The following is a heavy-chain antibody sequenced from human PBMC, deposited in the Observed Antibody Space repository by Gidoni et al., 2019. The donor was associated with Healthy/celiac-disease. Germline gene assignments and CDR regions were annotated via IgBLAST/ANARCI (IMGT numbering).Heavy chain of an antibody. J-gene: IGHJ3*02. CDR1: GCSVSSGSYY. V-gene: IGHV4-61*01. Sequence: QVQLQESGPGLVKTSETLSLTCTVSGCSVSSGSYYWSWIRQPPGKGLEWIGYIYYRGSTNDNPSLKSRVTISVDTSKNQFSLKLSSVTAADTAVYYCARVPGVYSYGQDAFDIWGQGTMVTVSS. CDR2: IYYRGST. CDR3: ARVPGVYSYGQDAFDI. D-gene: IGHD5-18*01.